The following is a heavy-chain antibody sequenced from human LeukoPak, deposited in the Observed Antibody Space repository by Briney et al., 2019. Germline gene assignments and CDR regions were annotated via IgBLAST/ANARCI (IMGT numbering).Heavy chain of an antibody. CDR1: GASVNSGGYY. CDR3: ARDLNYYGSGSIIDY. V-gene: IGHV4-30-2*01. J-gene: IGHJ4*02. Sequence: PSETLSLTCSVSGASVNSGGYYWGWIRQPPGKGLEWIGYIYHTGNTYYNPSLKSRVTMSLDSPKNQFSLKLTSVTAADTAVYYCARDLNYYGSGSIIDYWGQGTLVTVSS. D-gene: IGHD3-10*01. CDR2: IYHTGNT.